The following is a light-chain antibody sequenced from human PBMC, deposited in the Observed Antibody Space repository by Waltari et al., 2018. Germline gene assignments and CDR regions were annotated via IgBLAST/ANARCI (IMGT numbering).Light chain of an antibody. CDR3: QQLNSHPLT. Sequence: IQLTQSPSSLSASVGDRVTITCRASPGITSYLAWSQQKPGKAPKLLIYAASTLQSGVPSRFSGSGSGTDFTLTISSLQPEDFASYYCQQLNSHPLTFGGGTKVEIK. CDR2: AAS. CDR1: PGITSY. J-gene: IGKJ4*01. V-gene: IGKV1-9*01.